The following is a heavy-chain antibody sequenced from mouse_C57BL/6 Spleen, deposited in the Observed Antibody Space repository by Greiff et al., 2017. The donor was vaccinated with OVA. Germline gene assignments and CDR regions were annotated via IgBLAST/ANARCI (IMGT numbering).Heavy chain of an antibody. CDR3: ARRDYAFAY. V-gene: IGHV5-17*01. J-gene: IGHJ3*01. D-gene: IGHD2-4*01. CDR2: ISSGSSTI. CDR1: GFTFSDYG. Sequence: EVHLVESGGGLVKPGGSLKLSCAASGFTFSDYGMHWVRQAPEKGLEWVAYISSGSSTIYYADTVKGRFTISRDNAKNTLFLQMTSLRSEDTAMYYCARRDYAFAYWGQGTLVTVSA.